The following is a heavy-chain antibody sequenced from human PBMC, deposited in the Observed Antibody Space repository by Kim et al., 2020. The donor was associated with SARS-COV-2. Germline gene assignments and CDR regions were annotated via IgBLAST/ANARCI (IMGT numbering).Heavy chain of an antibody. CDR1: GFTFSSYS. V-gene: IGHV3-21*01. Sequence: GGSLRLSCAASGFTFSSYSMNWVRQAPGKGLEWVSSIISSSSHTYYADSVKGRFTISRDNAKNSLYLQMNSLRAEDTAVYYCARRLGASWGQRTLVTVSS. J-gene: IGHJ5*02. CDR3: ARRLGAS. CDR2: IISSSSHT. D-gene: IGHD3-16*01.